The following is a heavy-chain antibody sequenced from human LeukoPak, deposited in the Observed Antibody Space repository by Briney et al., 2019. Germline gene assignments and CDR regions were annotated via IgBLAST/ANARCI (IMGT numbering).Heavy chain of an antibody. CDR2: IYTSGST. V-gene: IGHV4-61*02. Sequence: PSETLSLTCTVSGGSISSGGYYWSWIRQTAGKGLEWIGRIYTSGSTDYNPSLKGRVTISVDTSKNQFSLKLTSVTAADTAVYYCARASITYYYYYYMGVWGKGTTVTVSS. J-gene: IGHJ6*03. D-gene: IGHD1-14*01. CDR1: GGSISSGGYY. CDR3: ARASITYYYYYYMGV.